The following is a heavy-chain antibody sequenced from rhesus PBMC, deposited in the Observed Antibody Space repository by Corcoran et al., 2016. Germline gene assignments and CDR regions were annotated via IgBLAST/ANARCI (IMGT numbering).Heavy chain of an antibody. Sequence: QVQLQESGPGLVKPSETLSLTCAVSGGSISGGYYWGWLRQPTGKGPVWSGDRFGNSASTYYNPSLMSRVTISKDTSKNQFSLKQSSVTAADTAVYYCARVFCSSTYCSSASLDVWGRGVLVTVSS. J-gene: IGHJ5-2*02. CDR1: GGSISGGYY. D-gene: IGHD2-15*01. V-gene: IGHV4S7*01. CDR2: RFGNSAST. CDR3: ARVFCSSTYCSSASLDV.